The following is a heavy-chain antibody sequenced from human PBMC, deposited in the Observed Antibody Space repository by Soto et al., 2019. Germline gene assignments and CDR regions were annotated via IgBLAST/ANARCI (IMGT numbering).Heavy chain of an antibody. D-gene: IGHD1-26*01. J-gene: IGHJ4*02. Sequence: GESLKISCAASGFTFSNAWMSWVRQAPGKGLEWVGRIKSKTDGGTTDYAAPVKGRFTISRDDSKNTLYLQMNRLKTEDTAVYYCTTDQVSGSYYSFDYWGQGTLVTVSS. V-gene: IGHV3-15*01. CDR2: IKSKTDGGTT. CDR3: TTDQVSGSYYSFDY. CDR1: GFTFSNAW.